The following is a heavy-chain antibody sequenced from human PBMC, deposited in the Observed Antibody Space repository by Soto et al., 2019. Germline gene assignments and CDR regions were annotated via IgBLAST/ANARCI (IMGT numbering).Heavy chain of an antibody. CDR3: ARHLPYYDILTGYSGNAFDI. D-gene: IGHD3-9*01. V-gene: IGHV4-39*01. CDR1: GGSISSSSYY. Sequence: PSETLSLTCTVSGGSISSSSYYWGWIRQPPGKGLEWIGSIYYSGSTYYNPSLKSRVTISVDTSKNQFSLKLSSVTAADTAVYYCARHLPYYDILTGYSGNAFDIWGQGTMVT. J-gene: IGHJ3*02. CDR2: IYYSGST.